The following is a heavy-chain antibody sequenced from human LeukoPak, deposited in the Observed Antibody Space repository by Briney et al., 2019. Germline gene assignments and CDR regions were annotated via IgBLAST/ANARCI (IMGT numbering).Heavy chain of an antibody. CDR2: IHYSGAT. Sequence: SETLSLTCTVSGGSIRSSTYYWGWIRQPPGKGLEWIGSIHYSGATYYNPSLRSRVTISVDTSKNQFSLKLSSMTAADTAVYYCANLGGVGYGDSNDSWGQGTLVTVS. CDR1: GGSIRSSTYY. V-gene: IGHV4-39*01. J-gene: IGHJ4*02. CDR3: ANLGGVGYGDSNDS. D-gene: IGHD4-17*01.